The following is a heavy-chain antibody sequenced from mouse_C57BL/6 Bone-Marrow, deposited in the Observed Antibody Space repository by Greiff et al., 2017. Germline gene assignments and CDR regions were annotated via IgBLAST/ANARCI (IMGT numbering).Heavy chain of an antibody. D-gene: IGHD2-2*01. CDR1: GFTFSSYG. Sequence: EVKLMESGGDLVKPGGSLKLSCAASGFTFSSYGMSWVRPTPDKRLEWVATISSGGSYTYYPDSVKGRFTISRDNAKNTLYLQVRSLKSEDTAMYYCARHGRIYYGYDEGDYWGQGTTLTVSS. J-gene: IGHJ2*01. CDR3: ARHGRIYYGYDEGDY. V-gene: IGHV5-6*01. CDR2: ISSGGSYT.